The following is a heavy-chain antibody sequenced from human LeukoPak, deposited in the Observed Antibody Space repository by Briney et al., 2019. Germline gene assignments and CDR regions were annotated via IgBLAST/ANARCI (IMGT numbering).Heavy chain of an antibody. Sequence: SETLSLTCTVSSGSISSSNYYWSWIRQPAGKGLEWIGRISTSGNTDYNPSLKSRVTMSVDTSKNQFSLKLTSVTAADTAVYYCASDSFYDSGGYFYYWGQGTPVTVSS. V-gene: IGHV4-61*02. CDR3: ASDSFYDSGGYFYY. CDR2: ISTSGNT. D-gene: IGHD3-22*01. J-gene: IGHJ4*02. CDR1: SGSISSSNYY.